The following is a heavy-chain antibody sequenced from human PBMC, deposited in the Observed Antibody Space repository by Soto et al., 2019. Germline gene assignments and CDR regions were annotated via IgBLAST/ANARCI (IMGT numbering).Heavy chain of an antibody. CDR1: GGSFSGYY. D-gene: IGHD3-16*01. Sequence: KTSETLSLTCAVYGGSFSGYYWSWIRQPPGKGLEWIGEINHSGSTNYNPSLKSRVTISVDTSKNQFSLKLSSVTAADTAVYYCASSGGYYDYVWGSYHRRPFDIWGQGTMVTVSS. CDR2: INHSGST. J-gene: IGHJ3*02. CDR3: ASSGGYYDYVWGSYHRRPFDI. V-gene: IGHV4-34*01.